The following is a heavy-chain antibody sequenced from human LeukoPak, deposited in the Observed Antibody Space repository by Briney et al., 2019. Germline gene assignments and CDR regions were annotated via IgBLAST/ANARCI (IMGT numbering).Heavy chain of an antibody. V-gene: IGHV3-7*01. CDR2: IKQDGSEK. J-gene: IGHJ6*03. CDR1: GFTFSSYW. CDR3: ATLTAYYYYYMDV. Sequence: GGSLRLSCAASGFTFSSYWMSWVRQAPGKGLEWVANIKQDGSEKYYVDSVKGRFTISRDNAKNSLYLQMNSLRAEDTAVYNCATLTAYYYYYMDVWGKGTTVTVSS. D-gene: IGHD1-14*01.